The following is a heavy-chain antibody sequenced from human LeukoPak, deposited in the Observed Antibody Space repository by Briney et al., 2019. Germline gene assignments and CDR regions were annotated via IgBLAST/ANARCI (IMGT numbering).Heavy chain of an antibody. D-gene: IGHD2-2*01. CDR3: ARDEDIVVVGYYMDV. CDR2: INHGGST. V-gene: IGHV4-34*01. J-gene: IGHJ6*03. Sequence: PSETLSLTCAVYGGSFSGYYWSWIRQPPGKGLEWIGEINHGGSTNYNPSLKSRVTISVDTSKNQFSLKLSSVTAADTAVYYCARDEDIVVVGYYMDVWGKGTTVTVSS. CDR1: GGSFSGYY.